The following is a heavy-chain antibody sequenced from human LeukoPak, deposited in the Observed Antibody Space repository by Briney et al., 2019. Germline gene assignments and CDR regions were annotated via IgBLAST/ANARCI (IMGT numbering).Heavy chain of an antibody. V-gene: IGHV4-59*01. Sequence: SETPSLTCTVSGGSISSYYWSWIRQPPGKGLEWIGYIYYSGSTNYNPSLKSRVTISVDTSKNQFSLKLSSVTAADTAVYYCARARYGSGSSYWFDPWGQGTLVTVSS. D-gene: IGHD3-10*01. CDR2: IYYSGST. CDR3: ARARYGSGSSYWFDP. J-gene: IGHJ5*02. CDR1: GGSISSYY.